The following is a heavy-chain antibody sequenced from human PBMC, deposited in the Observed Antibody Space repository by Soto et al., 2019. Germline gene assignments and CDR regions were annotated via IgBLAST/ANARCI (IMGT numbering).Heavy chain of an antibody. J-gene: IGHJ4*02. CDR1: GFTFSSYS. D-gene: IGHD4-17*01. CDR3: ARRGYGGNRTLVGFDY. CDR2: ISSSSSYI. Sequence: EVQLVESGGGLVKPGGSLRLSCAASGFTFSSYSMNWVRQAPGKGLEWVSSISSSSSYIYYADSVKGRFTISRDNAKNALYLQMNSLRAEDTAVYYCARRGYGGNRTLVGFDYWGQGTLVTVSS. V-gene: IGHV3-21*01.